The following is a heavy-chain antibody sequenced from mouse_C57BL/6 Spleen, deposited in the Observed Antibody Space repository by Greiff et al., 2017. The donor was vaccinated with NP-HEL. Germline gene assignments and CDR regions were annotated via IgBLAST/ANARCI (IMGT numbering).Heavy chain of an antibody. V-gene: IGHV1-61*01. Sequence: QVQLQQPGAELVRSGSSVKLSCKASGYTFTSYWMDWVKQRPGQGLEWIGNIYPSDSETHYNQKFKDKATLTVDKSSSTAYMQLSSLTSEDSAVYYCARGGIYYDYDVGYFDYWGQGTTLTVSS. D-gene: IGHD2-4*01. J-gene: IGHJ2*01. CDR3: ARGGIYYDYDVGYFDY. CDR2: IYPSDSET. CDR1: GYTFTSYW.